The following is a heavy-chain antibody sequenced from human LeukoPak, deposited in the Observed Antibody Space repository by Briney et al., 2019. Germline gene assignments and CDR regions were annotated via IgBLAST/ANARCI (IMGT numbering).Heavy chain of an antibody. V-gene: IGHV3-30*02. Sequence: GGSLRLSCAASGFSFSTYAMHWVRQAPGKGLEWVALIWHDASHTLYADSVKGRFTISRDNSKNTLYLQMNSLRAEDTAVYYCARDLFHTAMANYWGQGTLVTVSS. CDR2: IWHDASHT. CDR1: GFSFSTYA. D-gene: IGHD5-18*01. J-gene: IGHJ4*02. CDR3: ARDLFHTAMANY.